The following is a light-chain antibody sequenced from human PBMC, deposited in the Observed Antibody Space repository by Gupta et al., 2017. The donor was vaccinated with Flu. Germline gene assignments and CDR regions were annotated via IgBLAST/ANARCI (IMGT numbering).Light chain of an antibody. J-gene: IGKJ1*01. Sequence: EIVITHSPATLSVTAGERVTISGLASHSVINKLDWYQQNPGQAPRLIIYGASIRDTGIPARFSGSGCGTEFTLTISSLQSEDIGVYYCQHDYNWPRTFGQGTKVEIK. CDR1: HSVINK. V-gene: IGKV3-15*01. CDR3: QHDYNWPRT. CDR2: GAS.